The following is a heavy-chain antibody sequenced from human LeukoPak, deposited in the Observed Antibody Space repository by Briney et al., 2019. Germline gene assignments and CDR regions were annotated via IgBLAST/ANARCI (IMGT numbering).Heavy chain of an antibody. CDR1: GGXKSNYY. Sequence: SETQSLTCSVSGGXKSNYYWSWIRQPPGKGLEWIGYIYYSGSTKYKPSLKSRVTISVDTSKNQFSLKLSTVTAADTAVYYCARGRFLDAFDIWGQGTMVTVSS. CDR3: ARGRFLDAFDI. V-gene: IGHV4-59*01. CDR2: IYYSGST. D-gene: IGHD3-3*01. J-gene: IGHJ3*02.